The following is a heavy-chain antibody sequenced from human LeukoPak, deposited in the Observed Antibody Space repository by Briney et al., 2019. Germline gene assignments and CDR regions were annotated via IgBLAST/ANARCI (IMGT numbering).Heavy chain of an antibody. J-gene: IGHJ4*02. CDR3: AREQYYFDY. CDR1: GGSISSGSYY. CDR2: IYTSGST. Sequence: SETLSLTCTVSGGSISSGSYYWSWIRQPAGKGLEWIGRIYTSGSTNYNPSLKSRVTISVDTSKNQFSLKLSSVTAADTAVYYCAREQYYFDYWGQGTLVTVS. D-gene: IGHD4-11*01. V-gene: IGHV4-61*02.